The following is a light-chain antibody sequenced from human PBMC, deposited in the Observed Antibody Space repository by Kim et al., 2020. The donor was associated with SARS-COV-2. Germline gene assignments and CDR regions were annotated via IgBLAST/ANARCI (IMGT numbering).Light chain of an antibody. V-gene: IGKV3-15*01. CDR1: QSVSSN. CDR2: GAS. J-gene: IGKJ5*01. Sequence: EIVMTQSPATLSVSPGERATLSCRASQSVSSNLAWYQQKPGQAPRLLIYGASTRATAIPARFSGSGSGTEFTLTISSLQSEDFAVYYCQQYNNWPITVGQGTRLGIK. CDR3: QQYNNWPIT.